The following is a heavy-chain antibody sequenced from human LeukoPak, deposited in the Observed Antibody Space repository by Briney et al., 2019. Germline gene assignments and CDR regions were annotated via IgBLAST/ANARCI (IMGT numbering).Heavy chain of an antibody. CDR3: AKRGDHHNYHMDV. J-gene: IGHJ6*03. D-gene: IGHD1-14*01. Sequence: GGSLRLSCEASGFIVSTNYMTWVRQAPGEGPEWGSVICSGGKICYADSVQGRFTISRDDSKNTLYLHMNSLRPEDTAVYYCAKRGDHHNYHMDVWGKGTTVTVSS. V-gene: IGHV3-66*02. CDR1: GFIVSTNY. CDR2: ICSGGKI.